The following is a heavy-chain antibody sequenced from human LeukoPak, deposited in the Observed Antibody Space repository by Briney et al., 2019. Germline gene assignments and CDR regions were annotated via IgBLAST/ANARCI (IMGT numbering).Heavy chain of an antibody. CDR2: IYSGGST. Sequence: GGSLRLSCAASGFTVSSNYMSWVRQAPGKGLEWVSVIYSGGSTYYADSVKGRFTISRDNSKNTLYLQMNSLRAEDTAVYYCARETQYYDFWSGYYGYYFDYWGQGTLVTVSS. J-gene: IGHJ4*02. V-gene: IGHV3-66*02. CDR1: GFTVSSNY. CDR3: ARETQYYDFWSGYYGYYFDY. D-gene: IGHD3-3*01.